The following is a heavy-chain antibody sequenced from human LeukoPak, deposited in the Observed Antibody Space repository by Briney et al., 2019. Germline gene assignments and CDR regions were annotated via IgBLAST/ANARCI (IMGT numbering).Heavy chain of an antibody. CDR1: GGSFSGYY. J-gene: IGHJ4*02. CDR2: INHSGST. V-gene: IGHV4-34*01. CDR3: ARGGGNFDF. D-gene: IGHD3-16*01. Sequence: KPSETLSLTCAVYGGSFSGYYWTWIRQPPEKGLEWIGEINHSGSTNYNPSLKSRVTISVDTSKNQFSLKLSSVTAADTAVYYCARGGGNFDFWGQGTLVTVSS.